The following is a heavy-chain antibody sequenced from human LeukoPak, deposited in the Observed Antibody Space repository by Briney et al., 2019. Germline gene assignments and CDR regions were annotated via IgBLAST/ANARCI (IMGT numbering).Heavy chain of an antibody. CDR3: ARIAARTYYYYGMDV. CDR2: IYYSGST. V-gene: IGHV4-59*12. Sequence: SETLSLTCTVSGGSISSYYWSWIRQPPGKGLEWIGYIYYSGSTNYNPSLKSRVTISVDTSKNQFSLKLSSVTAADTAVYYCARIAARTYYYYGMDVWGQGTTVTVSS. J-gene: IGHJ6*02. D-gene: IGHD6-6*01. CDR1: GGSISSYY.